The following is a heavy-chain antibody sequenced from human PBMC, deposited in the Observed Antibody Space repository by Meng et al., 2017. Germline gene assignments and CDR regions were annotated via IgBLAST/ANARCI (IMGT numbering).Heavy chain of an antibody. CDR3: ARGVQCSTSCYIDY. CDR1: GVSFSGYY. V-gene: IGHV4-34*01. J-gene: IGHJ4*02. Sequence: QWGARLVTPSETPSLTCAVYGVSFSGYYWSWIRQPPGKGLEWIGEINHSGSTNYHPSLKSRVTISVDTSKNQFSLKLSSVTAADTAVYYCARGVQCSTSCYIDYWGQGTLVTVSS. CDR2: INHSGST. D-gene: IGHD2-2*02.